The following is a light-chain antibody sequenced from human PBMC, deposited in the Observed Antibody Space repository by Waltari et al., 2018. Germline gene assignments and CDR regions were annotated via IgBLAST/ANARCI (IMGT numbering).Light chain of an antibody. CDR2: WGS. CDR3: MQHKALSRT. CDR1: QSLLHNDGYIY. V-gene: IGKV2-28*01. J-gene: IGKJ1*01. Sequence: DLVMTQTPVSLPVTLGEPASISCRSSQSLLHNDGYIYLDWYLQKPGQSPQLLIYWGSTRASAVPDRFSGSGSGTAFTLKISNVEAHDVGVYYCMQHKALSRTFGQGTKVEIK.